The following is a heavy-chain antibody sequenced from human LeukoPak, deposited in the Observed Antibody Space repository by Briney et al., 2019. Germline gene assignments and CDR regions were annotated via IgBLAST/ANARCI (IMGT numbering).Heavy chain of an antibody. CDR3: PRGRSGSTYDAFDI. CDR1: GFTFSNYA. Sequence: GGSLRLSCAASGFTFSNYAVMWVRQAPGQGLEWVSAITSGGAPRYADSVKGRFAISRDSSKNTLHLQMDSLRAEDTAVYYCPRGRSGSTYDAFDIWGQGTMVTVSS. J-gene: IGHJ3*02. D-gene: IGHD3-22*01. V-gene: IGHV3-23*01. CDR2: ITSGGAP.